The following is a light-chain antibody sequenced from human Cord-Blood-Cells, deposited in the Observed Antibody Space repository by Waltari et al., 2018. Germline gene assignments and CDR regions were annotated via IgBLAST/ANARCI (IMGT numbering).Light chain of an antibody. CDR1: SSDVGGYNY. CDR3: SSYAGSNNVV. CDR2: EVS. J-gene: IGLJ2*01. Sequence: QSALTQPPSASGSPGQSVTISCPGTSSDVGGYNYVSWYQKHPGKAPKLMIYEVSTRPSGVPDRFSGSKSSNTASLTVSGLQAEDEADYYFSSYAGSNNVVFGGGTKLTVL. V-gene: IGLV2-8*01.